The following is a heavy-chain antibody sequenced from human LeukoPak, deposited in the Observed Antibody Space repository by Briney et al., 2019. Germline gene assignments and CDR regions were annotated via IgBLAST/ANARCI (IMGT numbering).Heavy chain of an antibody. Sequence: ASVKVSCKASGGTFSSYAISWARQAPGQGLEWMGWISAYNGNTKYAQNFQGRVTMTTDTSTSTAYMELRSLSSDDTAVYYCARDSVGVAAYYWGQGTLVTVSS. CDR2: ISAYNGNT. CDR3: ARDSVGVAAYY. J-gene: IGHJ4*02. D-gene: IGHD3-3*01. V-gene: IGHV1-18*01. CDR1: GGTFSSYA.